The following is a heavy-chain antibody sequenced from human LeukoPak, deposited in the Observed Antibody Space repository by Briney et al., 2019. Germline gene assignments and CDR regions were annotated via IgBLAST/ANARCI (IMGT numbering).Heavy chain of an antibody. CDR1: GYTFTSYD. Sequence: ASVEVSCKASGYTFTSYDINWMRQAPGQGLEWVGWMNPNSGNTGYAQTFQGKLTMTRNTSIKTAYMELSSLRSEDTAVYYCARRFYDNLTGHTRYDYWGQGTLVTVSS. V-gene: IGHV1-8*01. CDR3: ARRFYDNLTGHTRYDY. J-gene: IGHJ4*02. CDR2: MNPNSGNT. D-gene: IGHD3-9*01.